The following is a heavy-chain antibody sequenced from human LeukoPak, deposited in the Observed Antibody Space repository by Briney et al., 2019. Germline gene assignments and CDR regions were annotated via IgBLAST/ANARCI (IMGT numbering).Heavy chain of an antibody. V-gene: IGHV3-53*01. D-gene: IGHD3-10*01. CDR3: ARGPYSSGSYWVDY. J-gene: IGHJ4*02. CDR2: IYSGGST. Sequence: GGSLRLSCAASGFTVSSNYMSWVRQAPGKGLEWVSVIYSGGSTYYADSVKGRFTISRDNSKNTLYLQMNSLRAEDTAVYYCARGPYSSGSYWVDYWGQGTLVTVSS. CDR1: GFTVSSNY.